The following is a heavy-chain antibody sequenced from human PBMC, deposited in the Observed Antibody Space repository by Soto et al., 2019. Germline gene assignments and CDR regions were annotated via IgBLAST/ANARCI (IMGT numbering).Heavy chain of an antibody. CDR1: GYSFTSYW. V-gene: IGHV5-51*01. CDR2: IYPGDSDT. J-gene: IGHJ6*02. D-gene: IGHD1-1*01. CDR3: ARHGMDSYPYCCMDV. Sequence: PGESLKISCKGSGYSFTSYWIGLVRQMPGKGLEWMGIIYPGDSDTRYSPSFQGQVTISADKSISTAYLQWSSLKASDTAMYYCARHGMDSYPYCCMDVWGQGTLVTGSS.